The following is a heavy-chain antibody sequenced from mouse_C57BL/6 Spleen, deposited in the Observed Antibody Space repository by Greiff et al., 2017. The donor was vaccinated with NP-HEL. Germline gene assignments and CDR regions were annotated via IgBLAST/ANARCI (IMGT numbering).Heavy chain of an antibody. CDR1: GFTFSSYA. J-gene: IGHJ2*01. D-gene: IGHD1-1*01. V-gene: IGHV5-4*01. CDR2: ISDGGSYT. CDR3: ARDHWDYYYGH. Sequence: EVQLVESGGGLVKPGGSLKLSCAASGFTFSSYAMSWVRQTPEKRLEWVATISDGGSYTYYPDNVKGRFTISRDNAKNNLYLQMSHLKSEDTAMYYCARDHWDYYYGHWGQGTTLTVSS.